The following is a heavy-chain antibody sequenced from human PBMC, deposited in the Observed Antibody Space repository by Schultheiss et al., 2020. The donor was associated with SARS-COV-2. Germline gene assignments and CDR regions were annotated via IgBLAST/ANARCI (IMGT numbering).Heavy chain of an antibody. CDR2: IFYSGST. Sequence: SETLSLTCSVSGGSISSSSYYWSWIRQSPGKGLEWIGYIFYSGSTNYNPSLKSRVTISVDTSKNQFSLKLTSATAADTAVYYCARFGYYYSDSSGFDYWGQGTLVTVSS. CDR1: GGSISSSSYY. V-gene: IGHV4-61*05. J-gene: IGHJ4*02. D-gene: IGHD3-22*01. CDR3: ARFGYYYSDSSGFDY.